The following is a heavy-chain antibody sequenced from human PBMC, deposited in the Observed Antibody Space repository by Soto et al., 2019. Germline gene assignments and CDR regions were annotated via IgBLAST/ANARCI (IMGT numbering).Heavy chain of an antibody. V-gene: IGHV1-18*01. CDR2: ISAYNGNT. D-gene: IGHD2-15*01. Sequence: QVQLVQSGAEVKKPGASVKVSCKASGYTFTSYGISWVRQAPGQGLEWMGWISAYNGNTNYAQKFQGRVTMTTDTSTSTAYMELWSLRSDDTAVYYCARGGMGYCSGGTCRFWYFDLWGRGTLVTVSS. CDR3: ARGGMGYCSGGTCRFWYFDL. J-gene: IGHJ2*01. CDR1: GYTFTSYG.